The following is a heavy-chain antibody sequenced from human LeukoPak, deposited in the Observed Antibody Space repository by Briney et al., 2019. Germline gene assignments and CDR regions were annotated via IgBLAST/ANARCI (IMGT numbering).Heavy chain of an antibody. D-gene: IGHD1-26*01. CDR1: GGSISSGGYY. V-gene: IGHV4-31*03. CDR3: AGDRSWVKIDY. Sequence: SSETLSLTCTVSGGSISSGGYYWSWIRQHPGKGLEWIGYIYYSGSTYYNPSLKSRVTISVDTSKNQFSLKLSSVTAADTAVYYCAGDRSWVKIDYWGQGTLVTVSS. CDR2: IYYSGST. J-gene: IGHJ4*02.